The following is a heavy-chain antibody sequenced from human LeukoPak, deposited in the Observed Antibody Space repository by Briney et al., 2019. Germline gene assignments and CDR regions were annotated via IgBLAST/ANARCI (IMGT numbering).Heavy chain of an antibody. CDR1: GFIFSSYE. D-gene: IGHD6-19*01. V-gene: IGHV3-48*03. Sequence: PGGSLRLSCVASGFIFSSYEMNWVRQAPGKGLEWVSFISGSDGTIYYADSVKGRFTISRDDSKNTLYLQMNSLKTEDAAVYYCAKDPLAYNSGWYYFDYWGQGTLVTVSS. CDR3: AKDPLAYNSGWYYFDY. J-gene: IGHJ4*02. CDR2: ISGSDGTI.